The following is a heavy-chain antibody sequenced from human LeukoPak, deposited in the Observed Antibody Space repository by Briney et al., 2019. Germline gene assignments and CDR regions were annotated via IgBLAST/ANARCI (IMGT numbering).Heavy chain of an antibody. D-gene: IGHD6-19*01. CDR1: GFTFSSHW. V-gene: IGHV3-74*01. CDR3: ARVAPYSTGWTPLDY. J-gene: IGHJ4*02. Sequence: GGSLRLSCAASGFTFSSHWTHWVRQVPGKGLVWVSRINSDGSSTRYADSVKGRFTISRDNAKNTLYLQMNSLRAEDTAVYYCARVAPYSTGWTPLDYWGQGTLVTASS. CDR2: INSDGSST.